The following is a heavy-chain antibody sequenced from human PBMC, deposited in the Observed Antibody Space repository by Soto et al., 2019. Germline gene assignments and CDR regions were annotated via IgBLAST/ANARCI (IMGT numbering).Heavy chain of an antibody. CDR1: GGTFSTYA. Sequence: QVPLVQSGAEVKKPESSVKVSCKAPGGTFSTYAISGVRQAPEQGLEWMGGIIPMFGTANYAQRFQDRVTIAADKSTNTVYMELSSLRSEDTAVYFCASGIQVWRRLINMGYSGWGQGTVVTVSS. J-gene: IGHJ4*02. V-gene: IGHV1-69*14. CDR2: IIPMFGTA. CDR3: ASGIQVWRRLINMGYSG. D-gene: IGHD5-12*01.